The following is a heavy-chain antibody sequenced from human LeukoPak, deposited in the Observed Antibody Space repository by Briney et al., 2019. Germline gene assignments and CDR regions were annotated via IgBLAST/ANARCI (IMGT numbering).Heavy chain of an antibody. CDR2: ISSSSTYI. CDR3: VRVSVRAWFDS. CDR1: GFSFSHYA. V-gene: IGHV3-21*01. J-gene: IGHJ5*01. D-gene: IGHD3-16*02. Sequence: GGSLRLSCAASGFSFSHYAMNWVRQAPGKGLEWVSAISSSSTYIQYADSIKGRFTISRDDAKTSLYLQLDRLRVEDTAVYYCVRVSVRAWFDSWGQGTLVTVSS.